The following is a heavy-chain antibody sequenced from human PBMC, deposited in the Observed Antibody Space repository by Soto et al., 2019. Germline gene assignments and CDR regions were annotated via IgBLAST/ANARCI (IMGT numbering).Heavy chain of an antibody. Sequence: PGGALRLSCATSGFTFSGSAMHWVRQASGKGLEWVGRIRSKTNSYATAYAASVKGRFTISRDDSKNTAYLQMNSLKTEDTAVYYCIKGYCSGGSCYFDYWGQGTLVTSPQ. D-gene: IGHD2-15*01. CDR2: IRSKTNSYAT. CDR1: GFTFSGSA. J-gene: IGHJ4*02. CDR3: IKGYCSGGSCYFDY. V-gene: IGHV3-73*01.